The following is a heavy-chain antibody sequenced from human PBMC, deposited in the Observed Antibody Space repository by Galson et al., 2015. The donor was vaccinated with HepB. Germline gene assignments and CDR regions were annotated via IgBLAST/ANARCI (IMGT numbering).Heavy chain of an antibody. Sequence: SLRLSCAASGFTFDDYAMHWVRQAPGKGLEWVSGISWNSGSIGYADSVKGRFTISRDNAKNSLYLQMNSLRAEDTALYYCAKLIGRSSSPKDFDYWGQGTLVTVSS. CDR3: AKLIGRSSSPKDFDY. CDR2: ISWNSGSI. CDR1: GFTFDDYA. J-gene: IGHJ4*02. V-gene: IGHV3-9*01. D-gene: IGHD2-15*01.